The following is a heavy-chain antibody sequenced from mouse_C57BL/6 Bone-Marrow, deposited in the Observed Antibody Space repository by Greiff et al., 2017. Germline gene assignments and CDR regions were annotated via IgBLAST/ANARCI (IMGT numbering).Heavy chain of an antibody. Sequence: QVQLQQSGAELARPGASVKLSCKASGYTFTSYGISWVKQRTGQGLEWIGEIYPRSGNTYYNEKFKGKATLTADKSSSTAYMELRSLTSEDSAAYFCARSPWEEFAYWGQGTLVTVSA. CDR3: ARSPWEEFAY. V-gene: IGHV1-81*01. CDR1: GYTFTSYG. CDR2: IYPRSGNT. J-gene: IGHJ3*01. D-gene: IGHD4-1*01.